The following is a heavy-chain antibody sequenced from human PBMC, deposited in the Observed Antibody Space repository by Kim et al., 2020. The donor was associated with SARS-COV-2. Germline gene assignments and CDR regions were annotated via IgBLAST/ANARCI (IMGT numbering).Heavy chain of an antibody. Sequence: GGSLRLSCAASGFTFSTHWMHWVRQAPGKGLVWVSRINRNGNRINYEDSVKGRFTISRDNGRNTLYLEMNSLRAEDTAVYYCARSLAGVDDHWGQGTLVTVSS. CDR2: INRNGNRI. D-gene: IGHD3-10*01. J-gene: IGHJ5*02. CDR1: GFTFSTHW. CDR3: ARSLAGVDDH. V-gene: IGHV3-74*01.